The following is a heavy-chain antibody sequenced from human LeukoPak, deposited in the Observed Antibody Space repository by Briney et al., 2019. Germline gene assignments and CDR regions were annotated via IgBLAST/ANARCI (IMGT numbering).Heavy chain of an antibody. CDR2: IYSSGST. Sequence: PSEILSLTCTVSGGSIITSYWSWIRQPPGKGLEWIAYIYSSGSTNYNPSLKSRVTISVDTSKNQFSLKLISVTAADTPVYYCARVGAIGGFDYWGQGTLVTVSS. D-gene: IGHD3-16*01. J-gene: IGHJ4*02. CDR1: GGSIITSY. CDR3: ARVGAIGGFDY. V-gene: IGHV4-59*01.